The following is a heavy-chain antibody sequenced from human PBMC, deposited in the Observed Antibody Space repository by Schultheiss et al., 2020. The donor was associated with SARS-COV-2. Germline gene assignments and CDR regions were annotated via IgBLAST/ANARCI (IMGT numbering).Heavy chain of an antibody. J-gene: IGHJ6*02. CDR3: AIHPVGVVIIPYGMDV. V-gene: IGHV3-15*01. CDR2: LKSKTDGGTT. D-gene: IGHD3-3*01. Sequence: GGSLRLSCAVSGVTFQNAWISWVRQAPGKGLEWVGRLKSKTDGGTTDYAAPVKGRFTISRDDSKNTLYLQMNSLKTEDTAVYYCAIHPVGVVIIPYGMDVWGQGTTVTVSS. CDR1: GVTFQNAW.